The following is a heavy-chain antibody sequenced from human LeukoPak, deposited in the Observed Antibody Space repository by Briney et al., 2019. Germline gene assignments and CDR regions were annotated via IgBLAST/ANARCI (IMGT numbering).Heavy chain of an antibody. CDR1: GGSVASTNW. J-gene: IGHJ4*02. D-gene: IGHD3-3*01. Sequence: PSGTLSLTCGVSGGSVASTNWWTWVRQPPGKGLEWIGEVHLDGTTNCNPSLKSRLTMSVDLSENHISLTLTSVTAADTAVYYCAREGGFYRPLDYSGQGTLVTVSS. CDR3: AREGGFYRPLDY. V-gene: IGHV4-4*02. CDR2: VHLDGTT.